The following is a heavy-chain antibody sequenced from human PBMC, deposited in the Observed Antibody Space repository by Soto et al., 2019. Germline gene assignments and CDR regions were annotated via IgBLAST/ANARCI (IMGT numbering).Heavy chain of an antibody. Sequence: QLQVQESGPGLVKASETLSLTCSVSGGSISSDTYYWVWVRQPPGKGLEWIGSIKYNGHTYYNPSLKSRVAMSVDTSKNRFSLHLTSVTAADTAVYSCARQRAWYGEWAFDIWGQGTRVTVSS. CDR3: ARQRAWYGEWAFDI. J-gene: IGHJ3*02. V-gene: IGHV4-39*01. D-gene: IGHD3-10*01. CDR2: IKYNGHT. CDR1: GGSISSDTYY.